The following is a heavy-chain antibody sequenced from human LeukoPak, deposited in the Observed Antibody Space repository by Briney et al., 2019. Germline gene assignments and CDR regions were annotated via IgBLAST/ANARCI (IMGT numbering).Heavy chain of an antibody. Sequence: GEPLSLSCAISGFTFSSYWMSWVRQAPGKGLEWVANIKQDGSEKYYVDSLKGRFNNSRDNAKNSLYLQMNILKADAPAVYYCAREHLWRKWLPYYFDYWGQGTLVTVSS. V-gene: IGHV3-7*01. J-gene: IGHJ4*02. CDR3: AREHLWRKWLPYYFDY. D-gene: IGHD6-19*01. CDR2: IKQDGSEK. CDR1: GFTFSSYW.